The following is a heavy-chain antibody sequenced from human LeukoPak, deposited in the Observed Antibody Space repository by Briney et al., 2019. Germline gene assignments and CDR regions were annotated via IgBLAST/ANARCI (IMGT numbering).Heavy chain of an antibody. D-gene: IGHD1-1*01. CDR2: IRSKAYRGTT. V-gene: IGHV3-49*04. CDR1: GFTFGDHA. Sequence: GGSLRLSCTGSGFTFGDHAMSWVRQAPGKGLEWVGFIRSKAYRGTTEYAASVKGGFTISRDDSASIAYLQMNSLKTVDTAVYYCARGPIQLWIHNAMDVWGQGTTVTVSS. J-gene: IGHJ6*02. CDR3: ARGPIQLWIHNAMDV.